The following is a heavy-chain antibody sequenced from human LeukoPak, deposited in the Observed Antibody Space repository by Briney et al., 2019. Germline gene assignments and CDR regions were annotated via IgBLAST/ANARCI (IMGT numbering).Heavy chain of an antibody. J-gene: IGHJ3*02. V-gene: IGHV3-21*01. CDR3: ARRGYAGYYDSSGYRAFDI. CDR2: SSYI. Sequence: SSYIYYADSVKGRFTISRDNAKNSLYLQMNSLRAEDTAVYYCARRGYAGYYDSSGYRAFDIWGQGTMVTVSS. D-gene: IGHD3-22*01.